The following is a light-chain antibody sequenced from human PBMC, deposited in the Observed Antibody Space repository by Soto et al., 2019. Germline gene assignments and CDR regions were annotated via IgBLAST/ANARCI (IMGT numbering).Light chain of an antibody. V-gene: IGKV1-39*01. J-gene: IGKJ2*01. CDR2: AAS. Sequence: DIRMTQAPSSLSASVRDRVTITCRASQTISTHLNWYQQKLGKAPKLLIYAASTLHSGVPSRFSGSGSGTDFTLTINSLQPEDFATYYCQQSLTIPYTFDQGTKLEIQ. CDR3: QQSLTIPYT. CDR1: QTISTH.